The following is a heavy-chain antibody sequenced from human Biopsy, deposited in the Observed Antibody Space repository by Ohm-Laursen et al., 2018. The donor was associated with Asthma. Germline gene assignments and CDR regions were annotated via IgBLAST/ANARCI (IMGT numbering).Heavy chain of an antibody. CDR3: SRDTLGYYFDI. CDR2: ITFDGSTQ. J-gene: IGHJ4*02. D-gene: IGHD3-9*01. CDR1: GRHFGSYN. V-gene: IGHV3-30-3*01. Sequence: SLRLSCTASGRHFGSYNMHWARQAPGKGLEWVAVITFDGSTQHYGDSVKGRFTISRDNSKHMLFLQMNSLRAEDTAVYYCSRDTLGYYFDIWGQGTQVTVSS.